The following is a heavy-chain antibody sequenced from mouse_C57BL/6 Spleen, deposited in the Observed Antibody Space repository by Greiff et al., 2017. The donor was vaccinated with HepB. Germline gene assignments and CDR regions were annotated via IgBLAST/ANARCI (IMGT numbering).Heavy chain of an antibody. Sequence: EVKLQESGGGLVKPGGSLKLSCAASGFTFSDYGMHWVRQAPEKGLEWVAYISSGSSTIYYADTVKGRFTISRDNAKNTLFLQMTSLRAEDTAMYYWARAFTTVGGGDYGGQGTTLTVSS. D-gene: IGHD1-1*01. CDR2: ISSGSSTI. V-gene: IGHV5-17*01. CDR3: ARAFTTVGGGDY. CDR1: GFTFSDYG. J-gene: IGHJ2*01.